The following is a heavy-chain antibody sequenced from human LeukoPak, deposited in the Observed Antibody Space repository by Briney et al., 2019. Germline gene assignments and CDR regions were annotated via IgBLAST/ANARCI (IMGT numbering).Heavy chain of an antibody. CDR3: ARDDIVAPTRFDP. D-gene: IGHD2-15*01. Sequence: GASVKVSCKASGGTFSSYAISWVRQAPGQGLEWMGWISAYNGNTNYAQKLQGRVTMTTDTSTSTAYMELRSLRSDDTAVYYCARDDIVAPTRFDPWGQGTLVTVSS. CDR1: GGTFSSYA. V-gene: IGHV1-18*01. J-gene: IGHJ5*02. CDR2: ISAYNGNT.